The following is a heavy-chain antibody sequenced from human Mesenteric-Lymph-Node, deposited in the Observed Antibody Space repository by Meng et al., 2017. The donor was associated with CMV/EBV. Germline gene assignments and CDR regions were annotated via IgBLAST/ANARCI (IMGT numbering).Heavy chain of an antibody. J-gene: IGHJ6*02. D-gene: IGHD2-21*01. V-gene: IGHV3-23*01. Sequence: GESLKISCAGSGFTFGDYAMTWVRQAPGKGLDYVSAISDSGANTYYAASVRGRFAISRDNSRNTLSLQMNSLRAEDTAIYYCAKILTAHIAYCYHAMDVWGLGTTVTVSS. CDR3: AKILTAHIAYCYHAMDV. CDR2: ISDSGANT. CDR1: GFTFGDYA.